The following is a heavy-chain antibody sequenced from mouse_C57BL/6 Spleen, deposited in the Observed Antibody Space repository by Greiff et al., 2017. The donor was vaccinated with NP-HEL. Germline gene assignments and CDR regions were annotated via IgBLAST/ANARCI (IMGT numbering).Heavy chain of an antibody. V-gene: IGHV5-17*01. CDR3: ARKAGYYWYFDV. D-gene: IGHD2-2*01. CDR1: GFTFSDYG. CDR2: ISSGSSTI. J-gene: IGHJ1*03. Sequence: EVMLVESGGGLVKPGGSLKLSCAASGFTFSDYGMHWVRQAPEKGLEWVAYISSGSSTIYYADTVKGRFTISRDNAKNTLFLQMTSLRSEDTAMYYCARKAGYYWYFDVWGTGTTVTVSS.